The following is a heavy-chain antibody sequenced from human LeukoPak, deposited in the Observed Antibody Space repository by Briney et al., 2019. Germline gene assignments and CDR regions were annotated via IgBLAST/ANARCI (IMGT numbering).Heavy chain of an antibody. V-gene: IGHV4-4*07. J-gene: IGHJ5*02. D-gene: IGHD3-10*01. CDR1: GGSISSYY. CDR2: IYTSGST. CDR3: ARDGGLLWSLAGFDP. Sequence: SETLSLTCTVSGGSISSYYWSWIRQPAEKGLEWIGRIYTSGSTNYNPSLKSRVTMSVDTSKNQFSLKLSSVTAADTAVYYCARDGGLLWSLAGFDPWGQGTLVTVSS.